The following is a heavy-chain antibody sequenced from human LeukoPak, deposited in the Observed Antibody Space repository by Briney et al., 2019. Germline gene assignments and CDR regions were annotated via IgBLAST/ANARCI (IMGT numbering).Heavy chain of an antibody. Sequence: GGSLRLSCAASGFTFSSYWMSWVRQAPGKGLEWVSSISSSSSYIYYADSVKGRFTISRDNAKNSLYLQMNSLRAEDTAVYYCARGAGRDGYEDFDYWGQGTLVTVSS. J-gene: IGHJ4*02. CDR3: ARGAGRDGYEDFDY. CDR1: GFTFSSYW. V-gene: IGHV3-21*01. CDR2: ISSSSSYI. D-gene: IGHD5-24*01.